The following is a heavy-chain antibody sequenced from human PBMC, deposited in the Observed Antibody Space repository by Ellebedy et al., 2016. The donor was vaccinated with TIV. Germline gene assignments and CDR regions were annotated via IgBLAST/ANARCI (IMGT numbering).Heavy chain of an antibody. J-gene: IGHJ6*03. D-gene: IGHD3-3*01. CDR2: IWYDGSNK. CDR1: GFTLSSYG. Sequence: GGSLRLSXAASGFTLSSYGMHWVRQAPGKGLEWVAVIWYDGSNKYYADSVKGRFTISRDNSKNTLYLQMNSLRAEDTAVYYCAREGPPRSGYPAYYYYMDVWGKGTTVTVSS. V-gene: IGHV3-33*01. CDR3: AREGPPRSGYPAYYYYMDV.